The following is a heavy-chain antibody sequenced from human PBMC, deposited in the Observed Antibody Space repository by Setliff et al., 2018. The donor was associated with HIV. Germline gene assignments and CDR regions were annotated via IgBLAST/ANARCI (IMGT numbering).Heavy chain of an antibody. J-gene: IGHJ4*02. CDR3: ARIEASYYFDT. CDR2: IASNTDGGTT. V-gene: IGHV3-15*04. Sequence: GSLRLSCAVSGFTFNSAWMNWVRQAPGKGLEWVGRIASNTDGGTTDYAAPVNGRFIISRDDSRNTIYLHMSSLRAEDTAVYYCARIEASYYFDTWGQGTLVTVSS. D-gene: IGHD3-10*01. CDR1: GFTFNSAW.